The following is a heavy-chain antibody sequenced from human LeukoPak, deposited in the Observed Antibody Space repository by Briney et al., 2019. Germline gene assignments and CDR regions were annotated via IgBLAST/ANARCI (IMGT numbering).Heavy chain of an antibody. CDR2: ISGSGGST. J-gene: IGHJ5*02. D-gene: IGHD6-19*01. CDR1: GFTFSSYA. Sequence: GGSLRLSCAASGFTFSSYAMSWVRQAPGKGLEWVSTISGSGGSTFYADSVKGRFTISRDNAKNTLYLQLDSLRAEDTAVYYCARGLAVAGSSWFDPWGQGTLVSVSS. V-gene: IGHV3-23*01. CDR3: ARGLAVAGSSWFDP.